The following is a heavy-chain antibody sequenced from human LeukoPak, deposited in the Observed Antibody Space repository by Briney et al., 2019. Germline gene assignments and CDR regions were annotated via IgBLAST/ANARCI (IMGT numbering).Heavy chain of an antibody. CDR1: GFTFSNAW. Sequence: GGSLRLSCAASGFTFSNAWMSWVRQAPGKGLEWVAVIWYDGSNKYYADSVKGRFTISRDNSKNTLYLQMNSLRAGDTAVYYCASYYDSSGFDYWGQGTLVTVSS. CDR3: ASYYDSSGFDY. J-gene: IGHJ4*02. V-gene: IGHV3-33*08. CDR2: IWYDGSNK. D-gene: IGHD3-22*01.